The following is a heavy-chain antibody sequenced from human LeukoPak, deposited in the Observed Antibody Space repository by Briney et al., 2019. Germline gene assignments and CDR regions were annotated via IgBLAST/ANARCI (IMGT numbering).Heavy chain of an antibody. CDR1: GGSISSSSYY. D-gene: IGHD3-10*01. Sequence: MTSETLSLTCTVSGGSISSSSYYWGWIRQPPGKGLEWIGSIYYSGSTYYNPSLKSRVTISVDTSKNQFSLKLSSVTAADTAVYYCARRRITMVRGFSYYYMDVWGKGTTVTISS. CDR3: ARRRITMVRGFSYYYMDV. CDR2: IYYSGST. V-gene: IGHV4-39*01. J-gene: IGHJ6*03.